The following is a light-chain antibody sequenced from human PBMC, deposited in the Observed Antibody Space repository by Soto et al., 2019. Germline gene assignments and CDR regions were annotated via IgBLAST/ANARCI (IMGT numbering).Light chain of an antibody. CDR2: AAS. Sequence: DIQITQSPSSLSSSVGDRVAITCLSSQSISSYLNWYQQKPAKAPKFLMYAASSLESGVPSRFSGSGSGTDFTLTISSLQPEDFATYYCQQSYSIPYTFGQGTKVDIK. V-gene: IGKV1-39*01. J-gene: IGKJ2*01. CDR1: QSISSY. CDR3: QQSYSIPYT.